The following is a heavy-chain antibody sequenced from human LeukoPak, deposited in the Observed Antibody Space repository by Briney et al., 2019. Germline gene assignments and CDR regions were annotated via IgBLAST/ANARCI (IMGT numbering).Heavy chain of an antibody. D-gene: IGHD3-3*01. CDR3: ARDSAIFGVGDY. CDR2: INPSGGST. V-gene: IGHV1-46*01. Sequence: ASVKVCCKASGYTFTSYYMHWVRQAPGQGLEWMGIINPSGGSTSYAQKFQGRVTMTRDMSTSTVYMELSSLRSEDTAVYYCARDSAIFGVGDYWGQGTLVTVSS. CDR1: GYTFTSYY. J-gene: IGHJ4*02.